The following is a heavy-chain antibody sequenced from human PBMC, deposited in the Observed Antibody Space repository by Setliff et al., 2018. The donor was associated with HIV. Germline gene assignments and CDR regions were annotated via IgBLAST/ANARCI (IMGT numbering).Heavy chain of an antibody. V-gene: IGHV1-69*13. J-gene: IGHJ6*03. CDR3: VRGGQYYRSTYYYYYMDV. CDR1: GGTFSSHA. CDR2: IGPLFHVA. Sequence: GASVKVSCKASGGTFSSHATSWVRQAPGQGLEWLGGIGPLFHVANYAQKFQGRVTIAADEFTSTAYMELSSLRSEDTAVYYCVRGGQYYRSTYYYYYMDVWGKGTTVTVSS. D-gene: IGHD3-16*02.